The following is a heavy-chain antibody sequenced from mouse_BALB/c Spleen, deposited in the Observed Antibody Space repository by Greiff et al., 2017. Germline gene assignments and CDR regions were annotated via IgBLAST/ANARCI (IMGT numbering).Heavy chain of an antibody. D-gene: IGHD3-2*01. Sequence: EVKLEESGGGLVKPGGSLKLSCAASGFTFSDYYMYWVRQTPEKRLEWVATISDGGSYTYYPDSVKGRFTISRDNAKNNLYLQMSSLKSEDTAMYYCASPQTARAMDYWGQGTSVTVSS. CDR2: ISDGGSYT. CDR1: GFTFSDYY. CDR3: ASPQTARAMDY. V-gene: IGHV5-4*02. J-gene: IGHJ4*01.